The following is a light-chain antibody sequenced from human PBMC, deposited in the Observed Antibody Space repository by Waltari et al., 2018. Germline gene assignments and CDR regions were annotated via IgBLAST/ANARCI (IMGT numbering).Light chain of an antibody. CDR2: GAS. CDR1: QSVSRAV. J-gene: IGKJ1*01. CDR3: QHYVRLPAT. Sequence: EIVLTQSPGSLSSSPGERVTLSCRASQSVSRAVALYKQKPGKAPRLRVFGASNMATGIPDRFSGSGSETDFSLTISRLEPEDFAVYYYQHYVRLPATFGRGTKVEIK. V-gene: IGKV3-20*01.